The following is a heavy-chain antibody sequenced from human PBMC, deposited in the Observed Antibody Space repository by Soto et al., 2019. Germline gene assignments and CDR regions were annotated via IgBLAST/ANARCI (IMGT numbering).Heavy chain of an antibody. CDR3: ARESGYELSSGYHLFGF. V-gene: IGHV3-7*03. CDR1: GYTVSSSL. J-gene: IGHJ4*03. Sequence: GGSLTLSCAASGYTVSSSLLSWVRQSPGKGLEWVANVNQTGSEKYYVDSGKCRFTITRDNAKHSLYQQMYSLRAEDTDVYFCARESGYELSSGYHLFGFRGQGTLGTRSS. CDR2: VNQTGSEK. D-gene: IGHD3-3*01.